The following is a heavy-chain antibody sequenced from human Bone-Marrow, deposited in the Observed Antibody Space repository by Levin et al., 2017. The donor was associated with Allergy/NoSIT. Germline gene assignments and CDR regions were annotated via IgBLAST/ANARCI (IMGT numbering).Heavy chain of an antibody. J-gene: IGHJ6*02. CDR2: IIPIFGTA. D-gene: IGHD2-15*01. V-gene: IGHV1-69*01. Sequence: KISCKASGGTFSSYAISWVRQAPGQGLEWMGGIIPIFGTANYAQKFQGRVTITADESTSTAYMELSSLRSEDTAVYYCARGNELWDIVVVVAAPYYYYGMDVWGQGTTVTVSS. CDR3: ARGNELWDIVVVVAAPYYYYGMDV. CDR1: GGTFSSYA.